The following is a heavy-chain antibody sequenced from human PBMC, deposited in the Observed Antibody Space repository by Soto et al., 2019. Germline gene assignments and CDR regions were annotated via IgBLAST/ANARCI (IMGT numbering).Heavy chain of an antibody. D-gene: IGHD3-22*01. Sequence: GASVKVSCKASGGTFSSYTISWVRQAPGQGLEWMGRIIPILGIANYAQKFQGRVTITADKSTSTAYMELSSLRSEDTAVYYCARVFSSTSSLYYDSSGYPEYYFDYWGQGTLVTVSS. CDR2: IIPILGIA. J-gene: IGHJ4*02. CDR3: ARVFSSTSSLYYDSSGYPEYYFDY. CDR1: GGTFSSYT. V-gene: IGHV1-69*02.